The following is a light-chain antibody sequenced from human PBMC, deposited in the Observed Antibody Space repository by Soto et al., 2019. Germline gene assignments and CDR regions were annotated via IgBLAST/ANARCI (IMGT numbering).Light chain of an antibody. Sequence: EIVLTQSPATLSLSPGERATLSCRASQSISSHLAWYQQKPGHAPRLLIYGASNRATGIPARFSGSGSGTDFTLTISSLEPEDFAVYYCQQHINWPLTFGGGTKVEIK. CDR1: QSISSH. CDR3: QQHINWPLT. CDR2: GAS. V-gene: IGKV3-11*01. J-gene: IGKJ4*01.